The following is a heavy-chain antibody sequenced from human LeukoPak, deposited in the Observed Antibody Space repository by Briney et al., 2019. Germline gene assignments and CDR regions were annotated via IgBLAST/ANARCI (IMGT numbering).Heavy chain of an antibody. CDR1: GGYVNRGTFF. CDR3: ARSPSGYRFDS. J-gene: IGHJ4*02. CDR2: ISNSGST. D-gene: IGHD3-22*01. V-gene: IGHV4-61*01. Sequence: SETLSLTCAVSGGYVNRGTFFWTWIRKPPGKGLEWIGYISNSGSTNYHPSLKSRVTISSDTSKTQYTLKLTSVTAADTAVYYCARSPSGYRFDSWGQGTLVTVSS.